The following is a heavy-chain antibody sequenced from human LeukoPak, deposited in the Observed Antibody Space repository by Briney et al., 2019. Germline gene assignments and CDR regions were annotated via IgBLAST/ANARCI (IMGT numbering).Heavy chain of an antibody. CDR1: GGTFSSYA. J-gene: IGHJ4*03. V-gene: IGHV1-69*05. CDR3: ARETCSGGSCYLDY. D-gene: IGHD2-15*01. CDR2: TIPIFGTA. Sequence: GASVKVSCKASGGTFSSYAISWVRQAPGQGLEWMGRTIPIFGTANYAQKFQGRVTITTDESTSTAYMELSSLRSEDTAVYYCARETCSGGSCYLDYWGQGPLVTVSS.